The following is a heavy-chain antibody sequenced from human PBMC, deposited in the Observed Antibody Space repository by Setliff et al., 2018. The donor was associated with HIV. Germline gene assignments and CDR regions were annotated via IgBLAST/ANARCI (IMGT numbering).Heavy chain of an antibody. Sequence: GGSLRLSCAASGFIFSSYAMNWVRQAPGKGLEWVSAISGSADSTYYAHSVRGRFTISRDNSKNTLYLQMNSLRAEDTAVYYCAGSRGYFVKADWGQGTLVTVSS. CDR3: AGSRGYFVKAD. J-gene: IGHJ4*02. V-gene: IGHV3-23*01. CDR2: ISGSADST. CDR1: GFIFSSYA. D-gene: IGHD3-22*01.